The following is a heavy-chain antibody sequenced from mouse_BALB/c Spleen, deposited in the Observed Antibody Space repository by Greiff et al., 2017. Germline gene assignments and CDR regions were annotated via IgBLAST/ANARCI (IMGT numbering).Heavy chain of an antibody. D-gene: IGHD2-4*01. J-gene: IGHJ4*01. CDR2: ISYSGST. Sequence: EVKVEESGPGLVKPSQSLSLTCTVTGYSITSDYAWNWIRQFPGNKLEWMGYISYSGSTSYNPSLKSRISITRDTSKNQFFLQLNSVTTEDTATYYCASYYDYFYAMDYWGQGTSVTVSS. CDR1: GYSITSDYA. CDR3: ASYYDYFYAMDY. V-gene: IGHV3-2*02.